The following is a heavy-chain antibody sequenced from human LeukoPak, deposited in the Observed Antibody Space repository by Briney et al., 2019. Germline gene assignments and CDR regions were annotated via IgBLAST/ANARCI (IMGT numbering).Heavy chain of an antibody. D-gene: IGHD1-26*01. CDR1: GGSISSYY. Sequence: SETLSLTCTVSGGSISSYYWSWIRQPPGKGLEWIGYIYYTGSTNYNPSLKSRVTISVDTSKNQFSLKLSSVTAADAAVYYCARGNSGSYYGFDYWGQGTLVTVSS. J-gene: IGHJ4*02. CDR3: ARGNSGSYYGFDY. V-gene: IGHV4-59*01. CDR2: IYYTGST.